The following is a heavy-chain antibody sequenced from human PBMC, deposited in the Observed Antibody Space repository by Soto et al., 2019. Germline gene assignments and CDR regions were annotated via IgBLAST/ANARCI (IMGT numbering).Heavy chain of an antibody. Sequence: QVQLVQSGAEVKKPGSSVKVSCKASGGTFSSYAISCVRQAPGQGLEWMGGIIPIFGTANYAQKCQGRVTITADESTSTDDMELSSLRSEDTAVYYCERQRTYYDSNGNNDSGDYWGQGTLVTVSS. V-gene: IGHV1-69*01. D-gene: IGHD3-22*01. CDR1: GGTFSSYA. CDR2: IIPIFGTA. CDR3: ERQRTYYDSNGNNDSGDY. J-gene: IGHJ4*02.